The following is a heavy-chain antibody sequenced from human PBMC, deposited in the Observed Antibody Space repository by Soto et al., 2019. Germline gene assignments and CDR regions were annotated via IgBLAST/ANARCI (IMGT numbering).Heavy chain of an antibody. CDR2: TYYRSKWYN. V-gene: IGHV6-1*01. Sequence: SQTLSLTCAISGDSVSSNSAAWNWIRQSPSRGLEWLGRTYYRSKWYNDYAVSVKSRITINPGTSKNQFSLQLNSVTPEDTAVYYCARDRRADFWSGYPAPSYYYYGMDVWGQGTTVTVSS. J-gene: IGHJ6*02. CDR3: ARDRRADFWSGYPAPSYYYYGMDV. CDR1: GDSVSSNSAA. D-gene: IGHD3-3*01.